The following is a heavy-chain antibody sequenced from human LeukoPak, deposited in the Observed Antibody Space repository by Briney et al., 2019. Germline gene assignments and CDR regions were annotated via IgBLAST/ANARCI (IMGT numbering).Heavy chain of an antibody. CDR1: GVTFSSYS. D-gene: IGHD3-22*01. Sequence: GGSLRLSCAASGVTFSSYSMNWVRQAPGKGLEWVSSISSSSGYIYYADSVKGRFTISRDNAKNSLYLQMNSLRAEDTAVYYCAKASYYDSGQANAFDIWGQGTMVTVSS. V-gene: IGHV3-21*01. CDR3: AKASYYDSGQANAFDI. CDR2: ISSSSGYI. J-gene: IGHJ3*02.